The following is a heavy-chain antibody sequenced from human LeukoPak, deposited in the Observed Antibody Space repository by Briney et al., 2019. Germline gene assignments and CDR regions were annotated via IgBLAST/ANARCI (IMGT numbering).Heavy chain of an antibody. D-gene: IGHD3-10*01. Sequence: GGSLRLSCAASGFTFSSYEMNWVRQAPGKGLEWVSAISGSGGRTHYADSVKGRFTISRDNSKNTLYLQMNSLRAEDTAVYYCARSLRVRGVPDYMDVWGKGTRSPSP. CDR1: GFTFSSYE. CDR3: ARSLRVRGVPDYMDV. J-gene: IGHJ6*03. CDR2: ISGSGGRT. V-gene: IGHV3-23*01.